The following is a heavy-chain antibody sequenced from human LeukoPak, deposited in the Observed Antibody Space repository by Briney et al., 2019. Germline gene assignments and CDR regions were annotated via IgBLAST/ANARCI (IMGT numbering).Heavy chain of an antibody. D-gene: IGHD3-10*01. CDR3: ARVNSGPRLLLWFGEYLPRDYYYYYMDV. V-gene: IGHV1-18*01. CDR1: GGTFSSYA. J-gene: IGHJ6*03. Sequence: GASVKVSCKASGGTFSSYAISWVRQAPGQGLEWMGWISAYNGNTNYAQKLQGRVTMTTDTSTSTAYMELRSLRSDDTAVYYCARVNSGPRLLLWFGEYLPRDYYYYYMDVWGKGTTVTVSS. CDR2: ISAYNGNT.